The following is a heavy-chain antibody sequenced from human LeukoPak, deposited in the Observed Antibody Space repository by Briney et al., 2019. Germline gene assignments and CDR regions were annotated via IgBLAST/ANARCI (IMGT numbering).Heavy chain of an antibody. CDR1: GFTFSSYA. Sequence: GGSLRLSCAASGFTFSSYAMRWVRQAPGKGLEYVSAISSNGGSTYYANSVTGRFTISRDTSKKTLYLKMGSLRAEDMAVYYCARAGERGYDILTGYYAYWGQGTLVTVYS. J-gene: IGHJ4*02. V-gene: IGHV3-64*01. D-gene: IGHD3-9*01. CDR3: ARAGERGYDILTGYYAY. CDR2: ISSNGGST.